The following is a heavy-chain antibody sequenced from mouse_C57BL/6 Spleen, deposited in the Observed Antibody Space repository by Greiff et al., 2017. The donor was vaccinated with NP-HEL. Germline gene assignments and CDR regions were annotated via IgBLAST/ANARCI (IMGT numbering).Heavy chain of an antibody. Sequence: EVQLQQSGPVLVKPGASVKMSCKASGYTFTDYYMNWVKQSHGKSLEWIGVINPYNGGTSYNQKFKGKATLTVDKSSSTAYMELNSLTSEDSAVYYCARGERYYFDYWGKGTTLTVSS. CDR3: ARGERYYFDY. CDR1: GYTFTDYY. CDR2: INPYNGGT. J-gene: IGHJ2*01. V-gene: IGHV1-19*01.